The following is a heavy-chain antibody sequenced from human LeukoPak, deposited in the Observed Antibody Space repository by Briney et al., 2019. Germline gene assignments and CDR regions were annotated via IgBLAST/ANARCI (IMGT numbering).Heavy chain of an antibody. D-gene: IGHD2-2*01. V-gene: IGHV4-59*08. Sequence: PLETLSLTCTVSGGSISSYYWSWIRQPPGKGLEWIGYIYYSGSTNYNPSLKSRVTISVDTSKNQFSLKLSSVTAADTAVYYCARQNIVVVPAAHKMEFDYWGQGTLVTVSS. CDR1: GGSISSYY. CDR3: ARQNIVVVPAAHKMEFDY. J-gene: IGHJ4*02. CDR2: IYYSGST.